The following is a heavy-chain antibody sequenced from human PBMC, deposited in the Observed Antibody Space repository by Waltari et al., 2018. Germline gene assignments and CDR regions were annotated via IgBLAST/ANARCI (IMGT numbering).Heavy chain of an antibody. CDR3: ARASRRGYYYDSSGYFQEHYFDY. CDR2: INADNCNT. Sequence: QVHLVQSGAEVKKPGASVKVSCKASGYTFTNHAIHWVRQAPGHRLEWMGWINADNCNTIYSQEFQGRVTITRGTSATTVYMGLSSLRSDDMAVYYCARASRRGYYYDSSGYFQEHYFDYWGQGALVTVSS. CDR1: GYTFTNHA. J-gene: IGHJ4*02. V-gene: IGHV1-3*03. D-gene: IGHD3-22*01.